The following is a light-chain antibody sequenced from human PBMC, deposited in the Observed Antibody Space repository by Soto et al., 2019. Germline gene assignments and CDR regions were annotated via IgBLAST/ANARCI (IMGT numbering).Light chain of an antibody. Sequence: DIQMTQSPSTLSASVGDRVTITCRASQSISSWLAWYQQKPGKAPKLLIYKASSVESGVPSRFSGSGSGTEFTLAISSLQPDDFATYYCQQYNSYSQTFGQVTKVEIK. J-gene: IGKJ1*01. CDR1: QSISSW. V-gene: IGKV1-5*03. CDR2: KAS. CDR3: QQYNSYSQT.